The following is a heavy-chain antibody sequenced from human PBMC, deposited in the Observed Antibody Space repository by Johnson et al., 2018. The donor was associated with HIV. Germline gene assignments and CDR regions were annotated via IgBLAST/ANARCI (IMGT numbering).Heavy chain of an antibody. CDR1: GFTFSDYY. J-gene: IGHJ3*02. Sequence: QVQLVESGGGLVKPGGSLRLSCAASGFTFSDYYMSWIRQAPGKGLEWVSYISSSGSTIYYADSVTGRFTISRDNSKNTLYVQMNSLRAEDTAVYYCARRGTSSSSGLHAFDIWGQGTMVTVSS. V-gene: IGHV3-11*04. D-gene: IGHD6-6*01. CDR2: ISSSGSTI. CDR3: ARRGTSSSSGLHAFDI.